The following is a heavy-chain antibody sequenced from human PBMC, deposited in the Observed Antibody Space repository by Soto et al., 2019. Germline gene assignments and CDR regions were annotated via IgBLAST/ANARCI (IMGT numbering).Heavy chain of an antibody. V-gene: IGHV1-69*12. Sequence: QVQLVQSGAEVKKPGSSVKVSCKASGGTFSSYAISWVRQAPGQGLEWMGGIIPIFGTANYAQKFQGRVTITADDSTSTAYMELSSLRSEDTAVYYCAVLVVVAAISNLGYWGQGTLVTVSS. D-gene: IGHD2-15*01. CDR1: GGTFSSYA. CDR2: IIPIFGTA. CDR3: AVLVVVAAISNLGY. J-gene: IGHJ4*02.